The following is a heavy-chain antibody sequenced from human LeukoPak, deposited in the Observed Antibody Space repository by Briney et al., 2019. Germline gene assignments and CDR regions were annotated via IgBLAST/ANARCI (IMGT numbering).Heavy chain of an antibody. CDR3: ARGSSSWYSGGWFDP. CDR1: GYTFGSHD. J-gene: IGHJ5*02. CDR2: MNPNSGNT. V-gene: IGHV1-8*01. D-gene: IGHD6-13*01. Sequence: EASVKVSCKASGYTFGSHDINWVRQATGQGLEWMGWMNPNSGNTGYAQKFQGRVTMTRNTSISTAYMELSSLRSEDTAVYYCARGSSSWYSGGWFDPWGQGTLVTVSS.